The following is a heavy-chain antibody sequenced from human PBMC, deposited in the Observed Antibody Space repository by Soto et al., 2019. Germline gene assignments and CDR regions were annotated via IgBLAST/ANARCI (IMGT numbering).Heavy chain of an antibody. J-gene: IGHJ3*02. Sequence: QITLKESGPTLVKPTQTLTLTCSLSGVSLSTGGVGVGWIRQPPGKALEWLALIYWDDDNRYSPSLKSRLTITKDTSKNQVVLTMTNMDPVDTATDYCAHRRAVAGTYHIWGQGTMVTVSS. V-gene: IGHV2-5*02. D-gene: IGHD6-19*01. CDR2: IYWDDDN. CDR1: GVSLSTGGVG. CDR3: AHRRAVAGTYHI.